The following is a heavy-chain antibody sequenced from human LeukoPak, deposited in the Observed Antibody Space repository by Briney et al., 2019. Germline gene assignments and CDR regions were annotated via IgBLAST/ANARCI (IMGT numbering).Heavy chain of an antibody. J-gene: IGHJ5*02. CDR1: GFTFSNYD. D-gene: IGHD2-15*01. CDR3: ARQMSVFGGGDWLDP. Sequence: GGSLRLSCAASGFTFSNYDMHWVRQAPGKGLEWVAVIWSDGSNEYSTDSLKGRFTISRDNSKNTLYLQMNSLRAEDTAVYYCARQMSVFGGGDWLDPWGQGTLVTVSS. CDR2: IWSDGSNE. V-gene: IGHV3-33*01.